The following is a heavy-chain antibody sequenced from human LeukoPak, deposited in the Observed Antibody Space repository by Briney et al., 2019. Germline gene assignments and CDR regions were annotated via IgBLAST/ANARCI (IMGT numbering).Heavy chain of an antibody. CDR2: IRYDGSNK. V-gene: IGHV3-30*02. D-gene: IGHD3-22*01. CDR1: GFTFSSYG. CDR3: AKDPDITIIVGWFDP. J-gene: IGHJ5*02. Sequence: GGSLRLSCAASGFTFSSYGMHWVRQAPGKGLEWVAVIRYDGSNKYYADSVKGRFTISRDNSKNTLYLQMNSLRAEDTAVYYCAKDPDITIIVGWFDPWGQGTLVTVSS.